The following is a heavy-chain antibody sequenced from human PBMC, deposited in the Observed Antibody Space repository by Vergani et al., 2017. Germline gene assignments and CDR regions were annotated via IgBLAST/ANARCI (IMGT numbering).Heavy chain of an antibody. J-gene: IGHJ4*02. CDR3: ARATSGLNY. Sequence: EVQLVETGGGLLQPGGSLRLSCAASGFTVSSNYRSWVRQAPGKGLELVSVIYSGGSTYYADSVEGRFTRSRDNSKNTLYLQMNSLRAKDTSVYYWARATSGLNYWGQGTLVTVSS. CDR1: GFTVSSNY. V-gene: IGHV3-53*02. CDR2: IYSGGST. D-gene: IGHD1-14*01.